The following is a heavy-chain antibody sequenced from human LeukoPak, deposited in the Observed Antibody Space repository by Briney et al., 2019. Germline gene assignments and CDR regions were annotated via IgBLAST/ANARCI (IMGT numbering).Heavy chain of an antibody. CDR2: ISNSGSSI. D-gene: IGHD4-11*01. CDR3: ARERTTIMSGTAIGGY. CDR1: GFSFSSYS. J-gene: IGHJ4*02. V-gene: IGHV3-21*05. Sequence: PGGSLRLSCAASGFSFSSYSMNWVRQAPGKGLEWVSYISNSGSSIYYADSVKGRFTTSRDNAKSSLYLQMNSLTADDTALYSCARERTTIMSGTAIGGYWGQGTLVTVSS.